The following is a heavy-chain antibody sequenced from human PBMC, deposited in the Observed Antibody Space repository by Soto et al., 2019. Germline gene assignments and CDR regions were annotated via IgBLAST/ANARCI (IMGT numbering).Heavy chain of an antibody. Sequence: QVQLVQSGAEVKKPGASVTVSCEASGYSFTNNDLNWVRQAAGQGLEWMGWINPNSGNTAYAQKFRGRVTMTRNTSIRIAYMELSSLRSDDTAVYYCARLMSGGHSDYWGQGTLVTVSS. D-gene: IGHD2-15*01. CDR1: GYSFTNND. CDR2: INPNSGNT. V-gene: IGHV1-8*01. CDR3: ARLMSGGHSDY. J-gene: IGHJ4*02.